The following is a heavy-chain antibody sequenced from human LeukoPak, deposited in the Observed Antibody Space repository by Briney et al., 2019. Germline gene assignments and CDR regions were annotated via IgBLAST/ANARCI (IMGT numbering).Heavy chain of an antibody. CDR1: GFTFSSYS. CDR3: ARENYYDSSGYFY. V-gene: IGHV3-21*01. D-gene: IGHD3-22*01. CDR2: ISSSSSYI. J-gene: IGHJ4*02. Sequence: GGSLRLSCAASGFTFSSYSMNWVRQAPGKGLEWVSSISSSSSYIYYADSVKGRFTISRDNAKNSLNLQMNSLRAEDTAVYYCARENYYDSSGYFYWGQGTLVTVSS.